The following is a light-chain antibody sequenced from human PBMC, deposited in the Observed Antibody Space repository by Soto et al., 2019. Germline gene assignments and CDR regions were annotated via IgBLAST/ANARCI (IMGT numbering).Light chain of an antibody. J-gene: IGLJ2*01. Sequence: QSVLTQPPSVSAAPGQKVTISCSGSSSNIGNNYVSWDKQHPGTAPKLLIYDNNKRPSVIPDRFSGSKSGTSATLGITGLQTGDEADYYCGTWDSSLSAGVFGGGTKLTVL. CDR2: DNN. CDR3: GTWDSSLSAGV. V-gene: IGLV1-51*01. CDR1: SSNIGNNY.